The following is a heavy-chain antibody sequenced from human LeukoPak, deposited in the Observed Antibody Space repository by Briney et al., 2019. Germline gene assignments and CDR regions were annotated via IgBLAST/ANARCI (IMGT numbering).Heavy chain of an antibody. D-gene: IGHD4-17*01. CDR1: GYTFTSYA. J-gene: IGHJ4*02. V-gene: IGHV1-3*03. Sequence: ASVKVSCKASGYTFTSYAMHWVRQAPGQRLEWMGWINAGNGNTKYSQEFQGRVTITRDTSASTAYMELSSLRSEDMAVYYCARENGGYGDYSVDYWGQGTLVTVSS. CDR3: ARENGGYGDYSVDY. CDR2: INAGNGNT.